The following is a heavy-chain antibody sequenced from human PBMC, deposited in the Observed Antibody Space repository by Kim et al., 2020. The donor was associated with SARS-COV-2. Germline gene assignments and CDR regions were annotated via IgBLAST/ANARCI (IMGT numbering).Heavy chain of an antibody. CDR2: FYYIVST. CDR1: GGSISSSSYY. D-gene: IGHD2-2*02. CDR3: SCDTPCYAFAI. Sequence: SETLSLTCTVSGGSISSSSYYWGWFRQPPCTVLDLFFLFYYIVSTSYNPSLISRFTISVDTSPHQFSLKLISFTAADTAVYFFSCDTPCYAFAI. V-gene: IGHV4-39*01. J-gene: IGHJ3*02.